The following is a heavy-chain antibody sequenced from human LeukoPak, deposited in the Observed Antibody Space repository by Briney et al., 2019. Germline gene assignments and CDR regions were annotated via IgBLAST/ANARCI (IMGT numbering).Heavy chain of an antibody. V-gene: IGHV3-74*03. D-gene: IGHD1-1*01. CDR1: GFTFGSFW. Sequence: GGSLRLSCAASGFTFGSFWMHWVRQVPGKGLVWVSRIDPYETPTTTTYADSVRGRFTISRDNAKNTLYLQMDSLRVEDTAVYYCVKDHTGKEDRWGQGTLVTVSS. J-gene: IGHJ4*02. CDR2: IDPYETPTTT. CDR3: VKDHTGKEDR.